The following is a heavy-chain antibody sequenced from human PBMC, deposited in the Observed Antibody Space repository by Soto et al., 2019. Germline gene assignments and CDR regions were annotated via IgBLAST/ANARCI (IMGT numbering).Heavy chain of an antibody. Sequence: PSETLSLTCPVSGGSISNGGYYWNWVRQHPGKGLEWIGYIHYSGSTWYNPSLESRVTISVDTSKDQFSLKLRSVTAADTAVYYCARVRGSGSYAAYYFDSWGQGTLVTVSS. D-gene: IGHD3-10*01. CDR3: ARVRGSGSYAAYYFDS. CDR2: IHYSGST. CDR1: GGSISNGGYY. J-gene: IGHJ4*01. V-gene: IGHV4-31*03.